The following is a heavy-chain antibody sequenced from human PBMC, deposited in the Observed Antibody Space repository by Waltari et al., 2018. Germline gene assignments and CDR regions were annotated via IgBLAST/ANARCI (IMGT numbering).Heavy chain of an antibody. D-gene: IGHD2-2*02. Sequence: QVQLVESGGGVVQPGRSLRLSCAASGFTFSSYAMHWVRQAPGKGLEWVAVISYAGSNKDEADSVKGRFTISRDNSKNTLYLQMNSLRAEDTAVYYCARDARTRTKYCSSTSCYTGDFDYWGQGTLVTVSS. J-gene: IGHJ4*02. CDR1: GFTFSSYA. CDR2: ISYAGSNK. CDR3: ARDARTRTKYCSSTSCYTGDFDY. V-gene: IGHV3-30-3*01.